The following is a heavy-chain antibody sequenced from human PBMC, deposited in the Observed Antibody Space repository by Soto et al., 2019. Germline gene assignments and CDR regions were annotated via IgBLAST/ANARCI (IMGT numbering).Heavy chain of an antibody. CDR1: GFTFSSYS. D-gene: IGHD1-26*01. CDR2: ISSSSSYI. J-gene: IGHJ4*02. CDR3: AKDGPYSGNYYYFEH. V-gene: IGHV3-21*04. Sequence: PGGSLRLSCAASGFTFSSYSMNWVRQAPGKGLEWVSSISSSSSYIYYADSVKGRFTISRDSSKNTLYLQMNSLTAEDTAVYYCAKDGPYSGNYYYFEHWGQGTLVTVSS.